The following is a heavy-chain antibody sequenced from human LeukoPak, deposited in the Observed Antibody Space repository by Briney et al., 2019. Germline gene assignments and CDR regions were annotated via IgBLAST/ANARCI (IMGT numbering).Heavy chain of an antibody. J-gene: IGHJ6*02. CDR3: ARDRRYYDTSGTVYYDAMDV. Sequence: GGSLRLSCAASGFTFSSYWMSWVRQAPGKGLEWVANIKQDGSEKYYVDSVKGRFTISRDNAKNSLYLQMNSLRAEDTAVYYCARDRRYYDTSGTVYYDAMDVWGQGTTVTVSS. D-gene: IGHD3-22*01. CDR2: IKQDGSEK. CDR1: GFTFSSYW. V-gene: IGHV3-7*03.